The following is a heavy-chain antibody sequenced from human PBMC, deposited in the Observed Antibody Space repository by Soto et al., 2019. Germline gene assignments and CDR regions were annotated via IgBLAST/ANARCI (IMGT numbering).Heavy chain of an antibody. CDR3: ARKDYGGNRAFDI. D-gene: IGHD4-17*01. CDR2: INHSGST. V-gene: IGHV4-34*01. CDR1: GGSFSGYY. Sequence: ASETLSLTCAVYGGSFSGYYWSWIRQPPGKGLEWIGEINHSGSTNYNPSLKSRVTISVDTSKNQFSLKLSSVTAADTAVYYCARKDYGGNRAFDIWGQGTMVTVSS. J-gene: IGHJ3*02.